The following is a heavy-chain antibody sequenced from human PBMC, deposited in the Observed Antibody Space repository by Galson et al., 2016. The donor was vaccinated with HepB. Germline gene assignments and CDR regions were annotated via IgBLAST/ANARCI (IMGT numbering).Heavy chain of an antibody. J-gene: IGHJ4*02. CDR3: AREGAGPFDY. Sequence: SETLSLTCAVSGGSISSYYWSWIRQPPGEGLEWIGYMYYSGSINYNPSLKSRVTMSLDPSKNQFSLKLSSVTAADTAVYYCAREGAGPFDYWGQGTLVTVSS. CDR2: MYYSGSI. CDR1: GGSISSYY. V-gene: IGHV4-59*01.